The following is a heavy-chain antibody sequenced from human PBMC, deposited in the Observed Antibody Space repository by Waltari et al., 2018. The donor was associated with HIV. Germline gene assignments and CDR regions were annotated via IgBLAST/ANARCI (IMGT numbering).Heavy chain of an antibody. V-gene: IGHV3-23*01. CDR3: AKDNYDILTGYYY. CDR1: GFTFRSYA. CDR2: ISGSGNKT. Sequence: EVQLLESGGGSVQPGGSLRLSCAASGFTFRSYAMTWVRQAPRRGLELVSAISGSGNKTYYADSVKGRFTISRDNSKNTVYLQMNSLRAEDTAVYYCAKDNYDILTGYYYWGQGSLVSVSS. J-gene: IGHJ4*02. D-gene: IGHD3-9*01.